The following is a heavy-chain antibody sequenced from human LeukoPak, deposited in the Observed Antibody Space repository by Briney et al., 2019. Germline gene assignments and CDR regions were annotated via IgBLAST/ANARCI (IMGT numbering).Heavy chain of an antibody. V-gene: IGHV1-8*01. J-gene: IGHJ4*02. CDR3: ARNLAMTGDFDN. Sequence: GASVKVSCKTSGYTFTSYDINWVRQAPGQGLEWLGWMNPNNGRTGYAQTFQGRVTMTRDTSISTAYMELRSPRSEDAAVYYCARNLAMTGDFDNWGQGTLVTVSS. CDR1: GYTFTSYD. D-gene: IGHD2-2*01. CDR2: MNPNNGRT.